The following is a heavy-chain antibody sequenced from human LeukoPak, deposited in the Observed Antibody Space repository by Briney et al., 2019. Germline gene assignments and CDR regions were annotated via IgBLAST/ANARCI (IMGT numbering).Heavy chain of an antibody. CDR1: GGSISSSSYY. D-gene: IGHD4-17*01. Sequence: SETLSLTCTVSGGSISSSSYYWGWIRQPPGKGLEWIGSIYYSGSTYYSPSLKSRVTMSVDTSKNQFSLKLNSVTAVDTAVYYCARTLYGDYYFDYWGQGTLVTVSS. CDR2: IYYSGST. CDR3: ARTLYGDYYFDY. J-gene: IGHJ4*02. V-gene: IGHV4-39*07.